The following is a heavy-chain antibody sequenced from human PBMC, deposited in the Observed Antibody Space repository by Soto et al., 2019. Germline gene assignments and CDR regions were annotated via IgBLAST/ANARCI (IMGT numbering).Heavy chain of an antibody. D-gene: IGHD2-21*01. J-gene: IGHJ4*02. CDR3: ARGRTIVSPGN. CDR2: FNPNSGGT. Sequence: QVQVVQSGAEVKKPGASVKVSCKASGYTFTGYQMHWVRQAPGQGLEWMGWFNPNSGGTNYAQKFQGRVTMTGDTSISTAYMELNRLTSDDTAVYFCARGRTIVSPGNWGQGTLVSVS. V-gene: IGHV1-2*02. CDR1: GYTFTGYQ.